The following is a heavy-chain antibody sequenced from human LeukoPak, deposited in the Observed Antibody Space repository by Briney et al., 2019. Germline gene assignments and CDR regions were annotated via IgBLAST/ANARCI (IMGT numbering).Heavy chain of an antibody. CDR3: ARASGGGSLDY. CDR1: GYTFTSYG. V-gene: IGHV1-18*01. CDR2: ISSYSGNT. J-gene: IGHJ4*02. D-gene: IGHD2-15*01. Sequence: GASVKVSCKASGYTFTSYGISWVRQAPGQGLEWMGWISSYSGNTNYAQKFQGRVTMTTDTSTSTAYMELRSLRSDDTAVYYCARASGGGSLDYWGQGTLVTVSS.